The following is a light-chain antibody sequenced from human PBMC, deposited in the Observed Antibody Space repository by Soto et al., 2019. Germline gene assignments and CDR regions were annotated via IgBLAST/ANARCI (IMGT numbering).Light chain of an antibody. Sequence: DIQMTQSPSSLSASVGDRVTITCRASQSIRTYLNWYQQKPGKAPKLLIYAASSLQSGVPSRFSGSGSGTDFTLTISSLQPEDFATYYCQQSYSTVWTFGQGTKVDIK. CDR3: QQSYSTVWT. J-gene: IGKJ1*01. CDR2: AAS. V-gene: IGKV1-39*01. CDR1: QSIRTY.